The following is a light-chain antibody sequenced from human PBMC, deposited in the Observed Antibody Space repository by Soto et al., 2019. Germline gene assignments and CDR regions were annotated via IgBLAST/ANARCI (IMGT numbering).Light chain of an antibody. Sequence: EIVLTQSPGTLSLSPGVRATLSCRASQSVSSSYLAWYQQKPGQAPRLLIYGASSRATGIPDRFSGSGSGTDFTLTISSLEPEDFAVYYCQQYGSSPWTFGQGTKVEIK. V-gene: IGKV3-20*01. CDR2: GAS. J-gene: IGKJ1*01. CDR3: QQYGSSPWT. CDR1: QSVSSSY.